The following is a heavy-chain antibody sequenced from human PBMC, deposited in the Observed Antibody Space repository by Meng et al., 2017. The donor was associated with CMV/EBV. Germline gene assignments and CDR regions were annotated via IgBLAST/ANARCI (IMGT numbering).Heavy chain of an antibody. CDR2: IYTSGST. V-gene: IGHV4-4*07. J-gene: IGHJ4*02. CDR3: ARVGPGGRGALDY. CDR1: GGSSSSDY. Sequence: TCTVSGGSSSSDYWSWIRQPAGKGLEWIGRIYTSGSTNYNPSLKSRVTMSVDTSKNQFSLKLSSVTAADTAVYYCARVGPGGRGALDYWGQGTLVTVSS. D-gene: IGHD3-10*01.